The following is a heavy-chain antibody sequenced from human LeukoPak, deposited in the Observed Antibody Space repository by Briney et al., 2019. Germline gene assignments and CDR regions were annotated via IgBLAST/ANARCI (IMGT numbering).Heavy chain of an antibody. D-gene: IGHD3-10*01. CDR1: GFTFSSYA. Sequence: GGSLRLSCAASGFTFSSYAMSWVRQAPGKGLDWVSAISGSGGSTYYADSVKGRFTISRDNSKNTLYLQMNSLRAEDTAVYYCAKATGRGYYYGSGTHAFDIWGQGTMVTVSS. CDR3: AKATGRGYYYGSGTHAFDI. V-gene: IGHV3-23*01. CDR2: ISGSGGST. J-gene: IGHJ3*02.